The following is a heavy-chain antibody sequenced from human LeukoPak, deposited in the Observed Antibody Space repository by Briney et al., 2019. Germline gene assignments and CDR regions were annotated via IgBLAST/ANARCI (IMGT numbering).Heavy chain of an antibody. CDR1: GGSISSYY. V-gene: IGHV4-59*01. CDR2: IYYSGST. CDR3: ARKAARPSNWFDP. J-gene: IGHJ5*02. D-gene: IGHD6-6*01. Sequence: SETLSLTCTVSGGSISSYYWSWIRQPPGKGLEWIGYIYYSGSTNYNPSLKSRVTISVDTSKNQFSLKLSSVTAADTAVYYCARKAARPSNWFDPWGQGTLVTVSS.